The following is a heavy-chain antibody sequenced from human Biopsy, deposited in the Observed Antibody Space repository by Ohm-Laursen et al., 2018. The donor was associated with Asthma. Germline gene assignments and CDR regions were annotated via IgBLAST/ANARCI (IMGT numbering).Heavy chain of an antibody. CDR2: ISASGVRT. J-gene: IGHJ5*02. CDR1: GFRFSSYA. D-gene: IGHD3-22*01. CDR3: AKITTDRQKANNWFDP. V-gene: IGHV3-23*01. Sequence: SLRLSCAASGFRFSSYAMTWVRQAPGKGLEWVSSISASGVRTFYADSVKGRFTVSRDSSRNTLYLQLSTLRVEDTAAYFCAKITTDRQKANNWFDPWGQGTLVTVSS.